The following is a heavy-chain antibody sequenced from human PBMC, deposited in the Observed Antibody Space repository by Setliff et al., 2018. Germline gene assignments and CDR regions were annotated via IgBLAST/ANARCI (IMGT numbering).Heavy chain of an antibody. CDR1: GYTLTCYY. J-gene: IGHJ3*02. V-gene: IGHV1-2*02. CDR2: INPNSGVT. CDR3: ARGGDILTGYTPWAFDI. D-gene: IGHD3-9*01. Sequence: ASVKVSCKASGYTLTCYYVHWVRQAPGQGLEWMGCINPNSGVTDYTQKFQGRVTVTRDTSISTAYMELSRLRSDDTAVYYCARGGDILTGYTPWAFDIWGHGTMVTVSS.